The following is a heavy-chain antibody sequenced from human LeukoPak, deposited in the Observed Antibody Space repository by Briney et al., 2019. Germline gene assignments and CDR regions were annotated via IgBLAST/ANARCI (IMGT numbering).Heavy chain of an antibody. CDR2: IHYSGDT. CDR3: AGYCGGGSCADS. J-gene: IGHJ4*02. V-gene: IGHV4-59*08. CDR1: GASISGYY. Sequence: PSETLSLTCTVSGASISGYYWTWIRQPPGKGLEWIGYIHYSGDTKCNPSLKSRVTISVDTSKNQVSLQLNSVTAADTAVYYCAGYCGGGSCADSWGQGTLVTVSS. D-gene: IGHD2-15*01.